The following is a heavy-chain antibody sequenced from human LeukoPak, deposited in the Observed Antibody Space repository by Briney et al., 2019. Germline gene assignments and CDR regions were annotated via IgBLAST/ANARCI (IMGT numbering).Heavy chain of an antibody. J-gene: IGHJ4*02. CDR2: INPNSGGT. CDR1: GYTFTGYY. CDR3: ARDRGGKEQSALGY. V-gene: IGHV1-2*02. D-gene: IGHD1-26*01. Sequence: ASVMVSCKASGYTFTGYYMHWVRQAPGQGLEWMGWINPNSGGTNYAQKFQGRVTMTRDTSISTAYMELSRLRSDDTAVYYCARDRGGKEQSALGYWGQGTLVTVSS.